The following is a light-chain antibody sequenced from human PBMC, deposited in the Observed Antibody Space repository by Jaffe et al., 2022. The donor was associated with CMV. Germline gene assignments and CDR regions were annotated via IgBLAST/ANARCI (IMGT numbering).Light chain of an antibody. J-gene: IGKJ1*01. V-gene: IGKV3-15*01. Sequence: EIVMTQSPAILSVSPGERATLSCRASQSVYSNLAWYQQKLGQAPRLLIYGAFIRATGIPARFSGGGSGTEFTLTISNLQSEDFAVYYCQHYIEWPRTFGQGTKVEIK. CDR2: GAF. CDR1: QSVYSN. CDR3: QHYIEWPRT.